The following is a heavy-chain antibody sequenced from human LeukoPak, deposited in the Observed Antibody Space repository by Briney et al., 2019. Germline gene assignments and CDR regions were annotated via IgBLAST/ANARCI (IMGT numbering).Heavy chain of an antibody. V-gene: IGHV4-38-2*02. CDR3: ARDLRSGDYVWGSYRHNDAFDI. D-gene: IGHD3-16*02. CDR1: GYSISSGYY. J-gene: IGHJ3*02. Sequence: PSETLSLTCTVSGYSISSGYYWGWIRQPPGKGLEWIGSIYHSGSTYYNPSLKSRVTISVDTSKNQFSLKLSSVTAADTAVYYCARDLRSGDYVWGSYRHNDAFDIWGQGTMVTVSS. CDR2: IYHSGST.